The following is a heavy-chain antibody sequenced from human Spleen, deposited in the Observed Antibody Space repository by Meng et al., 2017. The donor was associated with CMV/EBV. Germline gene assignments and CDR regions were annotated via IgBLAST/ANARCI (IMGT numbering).Heavy chain of an antibody. V-gene: IGHV4-34*01. Sequence: LTVYLTVGSFSDYSWIWVRQPPGKGLEWIGEIHHIGSNNYNPSLKSRVTMSLDTSKNQFSLKLRSVTAADTAVYYCVRGGIATRPNYWGQGTLVTVSS. CDR2: IHHIGSN. CDR3: VRGGIATRPNY. D-gene: IGHD6-6*01. J-gene: IGHJ4*02. CDR1: VGSFSDYS.